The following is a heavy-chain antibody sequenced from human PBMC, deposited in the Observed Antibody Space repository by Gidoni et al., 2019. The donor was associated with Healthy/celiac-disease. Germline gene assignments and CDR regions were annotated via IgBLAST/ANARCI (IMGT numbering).Heavy chain of an antibody. CDR1: GFSLSNARMG. V-gene: IGHV2-26*01. Sequence: QVTLKESGPVLVKPTETLTLTCTVSGFSLSNARMGVSWIRQPPGKALEWLAHIFSNDEKSYSTSLKSRLTISKDTSKSQVVLTMTNMDPVDTATYYCARMEDYYDSSGYYYSRRWYYFDYWGQGTLVTVSS. J-gene: IGHJ4*02. CDR2: IFSNDEK. D-gene: IGHD3-22*01. CDR3: ARMEDYYDSSGYYYSRRWYYFDY.